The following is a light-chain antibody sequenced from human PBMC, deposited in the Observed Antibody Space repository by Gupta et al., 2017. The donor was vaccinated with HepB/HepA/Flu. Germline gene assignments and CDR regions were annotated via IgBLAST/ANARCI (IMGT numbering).Light chain of an antibody. Sequence: EIVLTQSPATLSLSPGERATRSCRASQGVSRYLAWYQNKTGQAPRLLIYDAFNRATGTPDRFSGSGSGTVFTLTISRLEPEDFAFYYCQHRSYRPLTFGQGTKVEIK. CDR1: QGVSRY. CDR3: QHRSYRPLT. CDR2: DAF. V-gene: IGKV3-11*01. J-gene: IGKJ1*01.